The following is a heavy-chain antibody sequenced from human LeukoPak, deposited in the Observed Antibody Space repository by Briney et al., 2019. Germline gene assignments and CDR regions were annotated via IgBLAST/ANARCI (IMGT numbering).Heavy chain of an antibody. J-gene: IGHJ3*02. CDR2: ISGSGGST. V-gene: IGHV3-23*01. Sequence: GGSLRLSCAASGFTFSSYAMSWVRQAPGKGLEWVSAISGSGGSTYYADSVKGRFTISRDNSKNTLYLQMNSLRAEDTAVYYCAEGPGYSSSWPTYAFDIWGQGTMVTVSS. CDR3: AEGPGYSSSWPTYAFDI. D-gene: IGHD6-13*01. CDR1: GFTFSSYA.